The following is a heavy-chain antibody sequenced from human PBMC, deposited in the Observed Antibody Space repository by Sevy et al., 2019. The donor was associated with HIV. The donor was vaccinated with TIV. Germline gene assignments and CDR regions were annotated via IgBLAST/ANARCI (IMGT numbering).Heavy chain of an antibody. D-gene: IGHD3-22*01. CDR3: AKGRGYYDSSGLDY. V-gene: IGHV3-23*01. CDR2: ISGSGGST. CDR1: GFTFSSYA. J-gene: IGHJ4*02. Sequence: QLGGSLRLSCAASGFTFSSYAMSWVRQAPGKGLEWVSAISGSGGSTYYADSVKGRFTISRDNSKNTLYLQMNSLRAEDTAVYYCAKGRGYYDSSGLDYWGQGTLVTVSS.